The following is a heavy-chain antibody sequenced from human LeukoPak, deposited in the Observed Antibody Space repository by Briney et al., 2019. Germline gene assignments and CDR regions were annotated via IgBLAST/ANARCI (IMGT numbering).Heavy chain of an antibody. CDR3: ARGYEMGYYYYYMDV. D-gene: IGHD5-24*01. CDR1: GGSISSYY. V-gene: IGHV4-4*09. J-gene: IGHJ6*03. Sequence: PSETLSLTCTVSGGSISSYYWSWIRQPPGKGLEWIGYIYTSGSTNYNPSLKSRVTISVDTSKNQFSLKLSSVTAADTAVYYCARGYEMGYYYYYMDVWGKGTTVTVS. CDR2: IYTSGST.